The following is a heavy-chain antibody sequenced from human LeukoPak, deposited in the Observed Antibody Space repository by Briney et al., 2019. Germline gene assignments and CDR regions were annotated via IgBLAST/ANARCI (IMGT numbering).Heavy chain of an antibody. D-gene: IGHD4-11*01. V-gene: IGHV3-30-3*01. J-gene: IGHJ4*02. CDR3: ARDWSNYVLDY. CDR2: ISYDGSNK. Sequence: GRSLRLSCAASGFTFSSYAMHWVRQAPGKGLEWVAVISYDGSNKYYADSVKGRFTVSRVNSKNTLYLQMNSLRAEDTAVYYCARDWSNYVLDYWGQGTLVTVSS. CDR1: GFTFSSYA.